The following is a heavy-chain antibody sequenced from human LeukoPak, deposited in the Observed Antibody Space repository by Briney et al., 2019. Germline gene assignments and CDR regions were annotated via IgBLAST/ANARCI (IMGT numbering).Heavy chain of an antibody. J-gene: IGHJ4*02. V-gene: IGHV3-15*01. CDR3: TTAPGYSSSWYPDY. Sequence: GGSLRLSCAASGFTFSNAWMSWVRQAPGKGLEWVGRIKSKTDGGTTDYAAPVKGRLTISRDDSKNTLYLQMNSLKTEDTAVYYCTTAPGYSSSWYPDYWGQGTLVTVSS. CDR2: IKSKTDGGTT. CDR1: GFTFSNAW. D-gene: IGHD6-13*01.